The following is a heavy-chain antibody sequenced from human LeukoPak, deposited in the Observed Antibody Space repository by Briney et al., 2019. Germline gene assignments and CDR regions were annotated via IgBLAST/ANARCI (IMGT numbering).Heavy chain of an antibody. J-gene: IGHJ4*02. D-gene: IGHD2-2*01. V-gene: IGHV3-30*18. CDR3: AKDQAPYCSSTSCYATYFES. Sequence: TGGSLRLSCAASGLTFRSYGMHWVRQAPGKGLEWVAVISYDGSNKYYAGSVKGRFTISRDNSKNTLYLQMNSLRAEDTAVYYCAKDQAPYCSSTSCYATYFESWGQGTLVTVSS. CDR1: GLTFRSYG. CDR2: ISYDGSNK.